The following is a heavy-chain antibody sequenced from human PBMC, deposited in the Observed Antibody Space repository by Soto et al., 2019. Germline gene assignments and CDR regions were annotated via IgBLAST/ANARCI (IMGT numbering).Heavy chain of an antibody. V-gene: IGHV4-31*11. CDR3: ARAHSDPWELIPIFDY. J-gene: IGHJ4*02. CDR1: GGSISSGGYY. CDR2: IYYSGST. D-gene: IGHD1-26*01. Sequence: SETLSLTCAVSGGSISSGGYYWSWIRQHPGKGLEWIGYIYYSGSTYYNPSLKSRVTISVDTSKNQFSLKLSSVTAADTAVYYCARAHSDPWELIPIFDYSGQGTLVTVSS.